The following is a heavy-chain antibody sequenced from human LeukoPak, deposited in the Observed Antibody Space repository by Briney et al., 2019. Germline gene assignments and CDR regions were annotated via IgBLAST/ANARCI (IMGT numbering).Heavy chain of an antibody. CDR3: ARHGRSSTYSQLDY. Sequence: PGGSLRLSCVASGFTFDDYWMTWVRQAPGKGLEWVANIKEDGSETKYVDSVKGRFTISRDSAKNSLNLQMNSLRVEDTAVYYCARHGRSSTYSQLDYWGRGTLVTVSS. J-gene: IGHJ4*02. CDR2: IKEDGSET. V-gene: IGHV3-7*04. CDR1: GFTFDDYW. D-gene: IGHD2-2*01.